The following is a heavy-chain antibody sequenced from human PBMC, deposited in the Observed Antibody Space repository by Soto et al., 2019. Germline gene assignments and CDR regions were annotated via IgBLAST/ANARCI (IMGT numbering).Heavy chain of an antibody. CDR3: ARTGPYSSGNN. V-gene: IGHV4-4*02. J-gene: IGHJ4*02. Sequence: SETLSLTCAVSGTSVSGANWWGWVRQPPGKGLEWIGEIHSRGNTDYNPSLKSRVTISRDMSKNEFSLKLTSVTAADTAVYYCARTGPYSSGNNWGQGTLVTVSS. CDR1: GTSVSGANW. CDR2: IHSRGNT. D-gene: IGHD3-22*01.